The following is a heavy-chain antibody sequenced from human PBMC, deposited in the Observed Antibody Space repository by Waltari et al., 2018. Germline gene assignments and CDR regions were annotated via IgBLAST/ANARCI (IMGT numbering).Heavy chain of an antibody. CDR3: ATVGVLIPGNVFDI. D-gene: IGHD3-16*01. Sequence: QVQLQESGPGLVKPSQTLSLICTVSGGSINSGDYYWNWIRQTPGKGLEWIGYIYYSGDTYYNPSPKTRVTMSVDTSKNQFSLNLNSVTATDTAVYYCATVGVLIPGNVFDIWGQGTMVTVSS. CDR1: GGSINSGDYY. J-gene: IGHJ3*02. V-gene: IGHV4-30-4*08. CDR2: IYYSGDT.